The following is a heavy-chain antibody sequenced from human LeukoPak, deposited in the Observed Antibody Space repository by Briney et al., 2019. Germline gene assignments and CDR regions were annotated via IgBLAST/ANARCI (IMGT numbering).Heavy chain of an antibody. CDR3: AKDTPRGYNYGYFDY. Sequence: ERSLQLSHPDSGYTYNNYAHHCVHHPPQQRLHHHSTISGSDGDTYYADSVKGRFTISRDNSKNTLYLQMNSLRAEDTAAYYCAKDTPRGYNYGYFDYCGQEHLLTVSS. J-gene: IGHJ4*02. CDR1: GYTYNNYA. V-gene: IGHV3-23*01. D-gene: IGHD5-18*01. CDR2: ISGSDGDT.